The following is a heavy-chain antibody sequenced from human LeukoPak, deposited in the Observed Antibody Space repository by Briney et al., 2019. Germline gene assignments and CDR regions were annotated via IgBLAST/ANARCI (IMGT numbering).Heavy chain of an antibody. CDR2: IYENGGTT. D-gene: IGHD6-13*01. Sequence: GGSLRLSCAASGFTFRSHAMSWVRQAPEKGLEFVSGIYENGGTTYYADSVKGRFTISRDNSKNTLYLQMNSLRAEDTAVYYCAKEGSSWLIGRFDYWGQGTLVTVSS. CDR1: GFTFRSHA. V-gene: IGHV3-23*01. CDR3: AKEGSSWLIGRFDY. J-gene: IGHJ4*02.